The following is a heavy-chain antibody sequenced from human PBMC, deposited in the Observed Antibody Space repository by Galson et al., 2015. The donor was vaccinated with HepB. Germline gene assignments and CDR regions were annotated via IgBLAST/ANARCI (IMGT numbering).Heavy chain of an antibody. CDR3: TSLVATPTQN. CDR2: IRSKANSYAT. V-gene: IGHV3-73*01. CDR1: GFTFSGSA. D-gene: IGHD5-12*01. Sequence: SLRLSCAASGFTFSGSAMHWVRQASGKGLEWVGRIRSKANSYATAYAASVKGRFTISRDDSKNTAYLQMNSLKTEDTAVYYCTSLVATPTQNWGQGTLVTVSS. J-gene: IGHJ4*02.